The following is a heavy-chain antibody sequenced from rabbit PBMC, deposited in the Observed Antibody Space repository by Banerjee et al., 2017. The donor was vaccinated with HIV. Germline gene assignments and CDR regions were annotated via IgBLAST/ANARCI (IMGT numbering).Heavy chain of an antibody. CDR1: AFDFSSGG. CDR3: ARDLAGVIGWNFNL. J-gene: IGHJ4*01. Sequence: QEQLVESGGGLVKPEGSLKLSCKASAFDFSSGGVSWVRQAPGKGLEWIGYIDPVFGSTYYASWAKGRFTISKTSSTTVTLQMTSLTAADTATYFCARDLAGVIGWNFNLWGPGTLVTVS. V-gene: IGHV1S45*01. D-gene: IGHD4-1*01. CDR2: IDPVFGST.